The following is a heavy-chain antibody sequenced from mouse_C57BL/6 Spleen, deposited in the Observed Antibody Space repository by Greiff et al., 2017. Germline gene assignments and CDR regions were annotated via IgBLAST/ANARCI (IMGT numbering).Heavy chain of an antibody. V-gene: IGHV5-9-1*02. D-gene: IGHD1-2*01. CDR1: GFTFSSYA. CDR3: TRDLHGWFAY. Sequence: DVKLVDSGEGLVKPGGSLKLSCAASGFTFSSYAMSWVRQTPEKRLEWVAYISSGGDYIYYADTVKGRFTISRDNARNTLYLQMSSLKSEDTAMYYCTRDLHGWFAYWGQGTLVTVSA. J-gene: IGHJ3*01. CDR2: ISSGGDYI.